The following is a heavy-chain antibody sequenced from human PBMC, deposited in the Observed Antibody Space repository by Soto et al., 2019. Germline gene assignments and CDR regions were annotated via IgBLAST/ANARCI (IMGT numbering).Heavy chain of an antibody. CDR1: GFIFSNYY. V-gene: IGHV3-11*01. J-gene: IGHJ4*02. D-gene: IGHD3-3*01. CDR3: ARFWSGYPYYFDY. CDR2: ISSPGTTI. Sequence: QVQLVESGGGLGKPGGSLRLSCAASGFIFSNYYMTWIRQAPGKGLEWVSYISSPGTTIYYADSVKGRFTISRDNAKNSLYLQMHSLRAEDTAVYYCARFWSGYPYYFDYWGQGALVTVSS.